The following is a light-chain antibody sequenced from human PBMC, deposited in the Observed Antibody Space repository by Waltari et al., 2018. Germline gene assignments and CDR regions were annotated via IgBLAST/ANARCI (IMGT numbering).Light chain of an antibody. CDR3: QQYNSYSLLT. V-gene: IGKV1-5*03. CDR2: KAS. J-gene: IGKJ4*01. CDR1: QSISNW. Sequence: DIQMTQSPSTLSASVGDRVTITCRASQSISNWLAWYQQKPGKAPKRLIYKASTLESGVPSRFSGSGSGTEFTLTISSLQPDDFATYYCQQYNSYSLLTFGGGTKVEIK.